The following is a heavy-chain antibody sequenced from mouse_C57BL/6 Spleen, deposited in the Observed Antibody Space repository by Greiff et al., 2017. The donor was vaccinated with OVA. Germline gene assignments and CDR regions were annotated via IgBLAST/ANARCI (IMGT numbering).Heavy chain of an antibody. CDR3: ARRDGSSSPFAY. D-gene: IGHD1-1*01. CDR1: GFTFSSYT. Sequence: EVKLVESGGGLVKPGGSLKLSCAASGFTFSSYTMSWVRQTPEKRLEWVATISGGGGNTYYPDSVKGRFTISRDHAKNTLYLQMSSLRSEDTALYSCARRDGSSSPFAYWGQGTLVTVSA. J-gene: IGHJ3*01. CDR2: ISGGGGNT. V-gene: IGHV5-9*01.